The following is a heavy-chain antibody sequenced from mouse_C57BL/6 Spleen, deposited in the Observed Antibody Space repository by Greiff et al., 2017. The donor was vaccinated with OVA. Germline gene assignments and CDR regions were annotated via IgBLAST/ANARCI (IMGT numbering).Heavy chain of an antibody. D-gene: IGHD1-1*01. J-gene: IGHJ4*01. V-gene: IGHV1-55*01. CDR1: GYTFTSYW. Sequence: VQLQQPGAELVKPGASVKMSCKASGYTFTSYWITWVKQRPGQGLEWIGDIYPGSGSTNYNEKFKSKATLTVDTSSSTAYMQLSSLTSEDSAVYYCARAFDYGSSYDYAMDYWGQGTSVTVSS. CDR3: ARAFDYGSSYDYAMDY. CDR2: IYPGSGST.